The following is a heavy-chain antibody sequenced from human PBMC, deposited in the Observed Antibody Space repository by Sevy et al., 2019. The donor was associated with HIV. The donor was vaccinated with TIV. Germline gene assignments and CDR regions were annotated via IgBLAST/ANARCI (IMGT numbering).Heavy chain of an antibody. CDR2: IIPIFGTA. J-gene: IGHJ3*02. CDR1: GGTFSSYA. CDR3: ARAGHYYDSSGYYLDI. D-gene: IGHD3-22*01. V-gene: IGHV1-69*13. Sequence: ASVKVSCKASGGTFSSYAISWVRQAPGQGLEWMGGIIPIFGTANYAQKFQGRVTITADESTSTAYMELSSLRSEDTAVYYCARAGHYYDSSGYYLDIWGQGTMVTVSS.